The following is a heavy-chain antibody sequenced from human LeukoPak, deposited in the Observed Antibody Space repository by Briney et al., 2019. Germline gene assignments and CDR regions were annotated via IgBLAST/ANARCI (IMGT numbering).Heavy chain of an antibody. CDR3: TTDEEGPI. Sequence: GGSLRLSCAASGFSLSTYAMSWVRQAPGKGPEWVSAISGAGGRTYYADSVKGRFTISRDNSKNTLYLQMNSLKTEDTAVYYCTTDEEGPIWGQGTLVTVSS. V-gene: IGHV3-23*01. J-gene: IGHJ4*02. CDR2: ISGAGGRT. CDR1: GFSLSTYA.